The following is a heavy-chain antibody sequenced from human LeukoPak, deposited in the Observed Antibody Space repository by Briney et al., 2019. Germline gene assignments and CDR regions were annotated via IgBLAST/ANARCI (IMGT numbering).Heavy chain of an antibody. D-gene: IGHD3-22*01. CDR3: ARERDTSGYYLRY. Sequence: GGSLRLSCAVSGFTVSSKYMSWVRQAPGKGLEWVSVIYSGGSTYYADSVKGRFTISRDNSRNTLYLQMNSLRAEDTAVYYCARERDTSGYYLRYWGQGTLVTVSS. CDR1: GFTVSSKY. J-gene: IGHJ4*02. CDR2: IYSGGST. V-gene: IGHV3-53*01.